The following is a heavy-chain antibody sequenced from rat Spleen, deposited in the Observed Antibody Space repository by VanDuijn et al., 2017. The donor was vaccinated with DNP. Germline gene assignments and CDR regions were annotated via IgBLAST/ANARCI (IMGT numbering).Heavy chain of an antibody. CDR2: ISTSGGST. CDR3: ARWGYGYNYAMDA. J-gene: IGHJ4*01. V-gene: IGHV5-25*01. Sequence: EVQLVESGGGLVQPGRSLKLSCAASGFTFSDYYMAWVRQAPPKGLEWVASISTSGGSTYYRDSVKGRFTISRDNAKSTLYLQMDSLRSEDTATYYCARWGYGYNYAMDAWGQGTSVTVSS. D-gene: IGHD1-9*01. CDR1: GFTFSDYY.